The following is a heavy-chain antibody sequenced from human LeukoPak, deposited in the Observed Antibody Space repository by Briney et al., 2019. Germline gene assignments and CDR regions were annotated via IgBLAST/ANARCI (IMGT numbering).Heavy chain of an antibody. J-gene: IGHJ6*03. CDR1: GGSINNYY. CDR3: ARGLRGYSYGYGYYYYMDV. D-gene: IGHD5-18*01. Sequence: PSETLSLTCTVSGGSINNYYWNWIRQPPGKGLEWIGYIHYSGSTNYNPSLKSRVTISVDTSKNQFSLKLSSVTAADTAVYYCARGLRGYSYGYGYYYYMDVWGKGTTVTVSS. CDR2: IHYSGST. V-gene: IGHV4-59*12.